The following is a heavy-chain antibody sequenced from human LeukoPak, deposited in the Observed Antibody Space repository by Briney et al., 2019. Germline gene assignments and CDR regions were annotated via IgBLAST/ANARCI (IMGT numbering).Heavy chain of an antibody. J-gene: IGHJ4*02. CDR3: ARDEGQCEPDFHY. CDR2: IKQDGSEK. V-gene: IGHV3-7*01. CDR1: GFTFSSNE. D-gene: IGHD1-14*01. Sequence: GGSLRLSCAASGFTFSSNEMSWVRQAPGKGLEWVANIKQDGSEKYYVDSVKGRFTISRDNAKNSLYLQMNSLRAEDTAVYYCARDEGQCEPDFHYWGQGTLVTVSS.